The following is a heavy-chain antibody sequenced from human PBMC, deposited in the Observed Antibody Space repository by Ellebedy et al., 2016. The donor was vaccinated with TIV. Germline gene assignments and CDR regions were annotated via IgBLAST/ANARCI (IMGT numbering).Heavy chain of an antibody. V-gene: IGHV3-23*01. CDR2: ISGSGGNT. J-gene: IGHJ4*02. Sequence: GESLKISXAGSGFTFSSYAMSWVRQAPGKGLEWVSVISGSGGNTNYADSVKGRFTISRDNSKNTLCLQMNSLRAEDTAIYYCAKGGGRYGSGSYPDYWGQGTLVTVSS. CDR3: AKGGGRYGSGSYPDY. D-gene: IGHD3-10*01. CDR1: GFTFSSYA.